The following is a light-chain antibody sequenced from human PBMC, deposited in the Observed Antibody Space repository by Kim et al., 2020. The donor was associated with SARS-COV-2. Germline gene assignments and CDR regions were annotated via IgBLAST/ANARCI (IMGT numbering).Light chain of an antibody. Sequence: LAVSPGERATLACGASEHVSSRYLAWYQQRPGQAPRLLIYAASSRASGIADRFSGSGSGTDFTLTIIRLEPEDVAVYYCQQFLTFGQGTKVDIK. CDR3: QQFLT. J-gene: IGKJ1*01. CDR1: EHVSSRY. V-gene: IGKV3-20*01. CDR2: AAS.